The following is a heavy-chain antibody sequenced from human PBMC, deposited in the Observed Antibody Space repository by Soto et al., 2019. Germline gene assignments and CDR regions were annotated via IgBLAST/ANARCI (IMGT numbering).Heavy chain of an antibody. Sequence: VASVKVSCKASGYTFTSYFIHWVRQAPGQGLEWMGIINPSGGSPTYAQKFQGRVTMTWDTSTSTVYVELSSLRSEDTAVYYCALTAGPHYWGQGTLVTVSS. CDR3: ALTAGPHY. CDR2: INPSGGSP. CDR1: GYTFTSYF. J-gene: IGHJ4*02. V-gene: IGHV1-46*03.